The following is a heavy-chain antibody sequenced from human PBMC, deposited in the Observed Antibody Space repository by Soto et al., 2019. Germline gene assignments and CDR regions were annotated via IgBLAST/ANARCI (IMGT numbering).Heavy chain of an antibody. CDR2: ISAYNGNT. J-gene: IGHJ4*02. CDR1: GYTFTSYG. V-gene: IGHV1-18*01. Sequence: QVQLLQSGAEVKKPGASVKVSCKASGYTFTSYGISWVRQAPGQGLEWMGWISAYNGNTKYAQKIQGRFTMTTDTSTSTDYMELRSLRYDATAVYYCAREPNYFDYWGQGTLVTVSS. CDR3: AREPNYFDY.